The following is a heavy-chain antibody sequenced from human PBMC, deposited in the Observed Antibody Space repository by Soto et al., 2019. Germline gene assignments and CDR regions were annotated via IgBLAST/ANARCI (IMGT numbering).Heavy chain of an antibody. J-gene: IGHJ4*02. V-gene: IGHV1-2*02. CDR3: ARDPGPYGDYSY. Sequence: VQLVQSEAEVKKPGASVKVSCKASGYTFTGFYMHWVRQAPGQGLEWMGWINPNNGGTNYVQKFQDRVTMTRETSITTAYMELSWLRSDDTAVYYCARDPGPYGDYSYWGQGTLVTVSS. D-gene: IGHD4-17*01. CDR1: GYTFTGFY. CDR2: INPNNGGT.